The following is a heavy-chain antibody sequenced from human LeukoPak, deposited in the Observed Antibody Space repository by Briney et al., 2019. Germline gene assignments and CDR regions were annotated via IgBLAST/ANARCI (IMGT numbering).Heavy chain of an antibody. CDR2: INHSGST. CDR3: ARAQAGGDCYYFDF. Sequence: PSETLSLTCAVYGGAFNNYYWSWIRQPPGKGLEWIGEINHSGSTNYNPSLKSRVTISVDTSKNQFSLKLSSVSAADTAVYYCARAQAGGDCYYFDFWGQGTLVNVSS. CDR1: GGAFNNYY. V-gene: IGHV4-34*01. D-gene: IGHD2-21*01. J-gene: IGHJ4*02.